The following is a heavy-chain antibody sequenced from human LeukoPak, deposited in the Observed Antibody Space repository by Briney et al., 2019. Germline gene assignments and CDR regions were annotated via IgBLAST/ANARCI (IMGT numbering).Heavy chain of an antibody. Sequence: GGSLRLSCAASGFTFSNAWMSWVRQAPGKGLEWVGRIKIKTDGGTTDYAAPVNGRFTISRDDSKNTLYLQMNSLKTEDTAVYYCTTLVDFWSGYYTRVDYWGQGTLVTVSS. V-gene: IGHV3-15*01. CDR3: TTLVDFWSGYYTRVDY. D-gene: IGHD3-3*01. J-gene: IGHJ4*02. CDR1: GFTFSNAW. CDR2: IKIKTDGGTT.